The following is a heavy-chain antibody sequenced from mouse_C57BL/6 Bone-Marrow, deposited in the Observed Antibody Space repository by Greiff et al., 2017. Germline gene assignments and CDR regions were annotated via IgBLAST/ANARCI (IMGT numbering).Heavy chain of an antibody. CDR1: GFNFKDDY. Sequence: EVQLQQSGAELVRPGASVKLSCTASGFNFKDDYMHWVKQRPEQGLEWIGWIDPENGDTEYASKFQGKATITADTSSNTAYLQLRSLTSEDTAVYYCTSGYDWFAYWGQGTLVTVSA. CDR2: IDPENGDT. V-gene: IGHV14-4*01. D-gene: IGHD3-2*02. J-gene: IGHJ3*01. CDR3: TSGYDWFAY.